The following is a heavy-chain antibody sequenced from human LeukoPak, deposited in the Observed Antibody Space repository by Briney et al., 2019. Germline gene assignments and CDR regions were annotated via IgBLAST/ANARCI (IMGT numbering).Heavy chain of an antibody. CDR3: ARRDSSGWYVFDY. Sequence: ASVKVSCKASGYTFTSYAMHWVRQAPGQRLEWMGWINAGNGNTKYSQKFQSRVTITRDTSASTAYMELSSLRSEDTAVYYCARRDSSGWYVFDYWGQGTLVTVSS. J-gene: IGHJ4*02. CDR2: INAGNGNT. CDR1: GYTFTSYA. D-gene: IGHD6-19*01. V-gene: IGHV1-3*01.